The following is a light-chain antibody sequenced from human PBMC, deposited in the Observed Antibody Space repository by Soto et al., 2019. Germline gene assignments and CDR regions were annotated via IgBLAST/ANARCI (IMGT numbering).Light chain of an antibody. CDR1: QDINSY. J-gene: IGKJ4*01. V-gene: IGKV1-9*01. CDR2: EAS. Sequence: IQMTQSPSSLSASVGDRVTITCRASQDINSYLAWYQQKPGKAPNLLIYEASILQRGVPSRFSGSISGTDFTLAISSLQAEDFATYYCQQTRSYPSTFGGGTKVDVK. CDR3: QQTRSYPST.